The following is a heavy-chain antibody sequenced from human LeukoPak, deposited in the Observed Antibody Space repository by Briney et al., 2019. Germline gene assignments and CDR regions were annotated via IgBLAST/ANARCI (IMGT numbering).Heavy chain of an antibody. D-gene: IGHD2-15*01. CDR3: ARNRYCSGGSCYVWFDP. Sequence: SVKVSCKASGGTFSSYAISWVRQAPGQGLEWMGGIIPIFGTANYAQKFQGRVTITRDTSASTAYMELSSLRSEDTAVYYCARNRYCSGGSCYVWFDPWGQGTLVTVSS. J-gene: IGHJ5*02. V-gene: IGHV1-69*05. CDR2: IIPIFGTA. CDR1: GGTFSSYA.